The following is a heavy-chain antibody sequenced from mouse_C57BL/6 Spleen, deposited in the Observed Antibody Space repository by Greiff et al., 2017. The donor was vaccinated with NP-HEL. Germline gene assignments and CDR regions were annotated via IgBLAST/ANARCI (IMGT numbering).Heavy chain of an antibody. Sequence: QVQLQQPGAELVRPGTSVKLSCKASGYTFTSYWMHWVKQRPGQGLEWIGVIDPSDSYTNYNQKFKGKATLTVDTSSSTAYMQLSSLTSEDSAVYYCARNSNYEDWGKGTLVTVSA. D-gene: IGHD2-5*01. J-gene: IGHJ3*01. V-gene: IGHV1-59*01. CDR1: GYTFTSYW. CDR2: IDPSDSYT. CDR3: ARNSNYED.